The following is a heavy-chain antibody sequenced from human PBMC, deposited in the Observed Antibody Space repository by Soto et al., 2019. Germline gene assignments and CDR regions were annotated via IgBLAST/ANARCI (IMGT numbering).Heavy chain of an antibody. J-gene: IGHJ4*02. CDR3: AREWELEPPYYFDY. CDR2: ISYDGSNK. D-gene: IGHD1-1*01. Sequence: SCKASGYTFTSYAMHWVRQAPGKGLEWVAVISYDGSNKYYADSVKGRFTISRDNSKNTLYLQMNSLRAEDTAVYYCAREWELEPPYYFDYWGQGTLVTVSS. CDR1: GYTFTSYA. V-gene: IGHV3-30-3*01.